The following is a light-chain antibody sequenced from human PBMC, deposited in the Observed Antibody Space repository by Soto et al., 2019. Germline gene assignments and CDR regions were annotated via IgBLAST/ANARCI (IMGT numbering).Light chain of an antibody. CDR2: GAS. Sequence: EIVMTQSPATLSVSPGERATLSCRASQSVNINLAWYQQKPGHSPRLLIYGASTRVTGIPARFSGSGSGTEFTLTISSLQSEDFAIYYCQQHNSWPPVFGQGTKVDIK. J-gene: IGKJ2*01. CDR1: QSVNIN. CDR3: QQHNSWPPV. V-gene: IGKV3-15*01.